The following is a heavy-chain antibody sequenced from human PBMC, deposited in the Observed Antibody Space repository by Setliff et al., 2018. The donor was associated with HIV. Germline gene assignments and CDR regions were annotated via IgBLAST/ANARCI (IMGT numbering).Heavy chain of an antibody. J-gene: IGHJ4*02. CDR2: ISSSRDTSSSDTR. CDR3: ARPNYYDSSGSFDY. Sequence: GGSLRLSCTASGFTFRNHGMNWVRQAPGKGLEWIAYISSSRDTSSSDTRSYADSVKGRFTISRDDAKNSLYLQMNSLRAEDTAVYYCARPNYYDSSGSFDYWGQGTLVTVSS. CDR1: GFTFRNHG. V-gene: IGHV3-48*01. D-gene: IGHD3-22*01.